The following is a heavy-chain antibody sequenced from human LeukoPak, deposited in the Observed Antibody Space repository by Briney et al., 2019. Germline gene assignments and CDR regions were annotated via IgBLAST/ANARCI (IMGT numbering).Heavy chain of an antibody. D-gene: IGHD3-10*01. V-gene: IGHV5-51*01. J-gene: IGHJ6*02. CDR2: IYPGDSDT. CDR1: GYSCSNYW. Sequence: GESLKISCKGSGYSCSNYWIGWVRQMPGRVLECMGIIYPGDSDTRYSPSFQGQVTISAAKSISTAYLQWSSLQASDTAMYYCARRSGTFKTYPPYGMDVWGQGTTVTVSS. CDR3: ARRSGTFKTYPPYGMDV.